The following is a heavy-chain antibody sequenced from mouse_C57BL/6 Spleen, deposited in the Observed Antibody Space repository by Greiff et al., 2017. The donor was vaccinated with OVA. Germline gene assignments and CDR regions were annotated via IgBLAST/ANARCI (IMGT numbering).Heavy chain of an antibody. J-gene: IGHJ4*01. CDR2: ISSGSSTI. CDR1: GFTFSDYG. CDR3: ARSYYGNLYAMDY. V-gene: IGHV5-17*01. Sequence: EVQGVESGGGLVKPGGSLKLSCAASGFTFSDYGMHWVRQAPEKGLEWVAYISSGSSTIYYADTVKGRFTISRDNAKNTLFLQMTSLRSEDTAMYYCARSYYGNLYAMDYWGQGTSVTVSS. D-gene: IGHD2-1*01.